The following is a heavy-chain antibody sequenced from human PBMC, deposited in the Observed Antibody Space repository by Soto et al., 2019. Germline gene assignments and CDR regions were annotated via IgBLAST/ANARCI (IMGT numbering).Heavy chain of an antibody. V-gene: IGHV3-23*01. CDR3: ARRV. CDR1: GFTFSHYP. CDR2: ISAGGDRT. J-gene: IGHJ4*02. Sequence: EVQVSESGGGLVQPGGSLRLSCATSGFTFSHYPMNWVRQAPGKGLEWVSGISAGGDRTYYADSVEGRFTIFRDNSKTSVSLQMNSLRVEDTAVYYCARRVWGQGTLVTVSS.